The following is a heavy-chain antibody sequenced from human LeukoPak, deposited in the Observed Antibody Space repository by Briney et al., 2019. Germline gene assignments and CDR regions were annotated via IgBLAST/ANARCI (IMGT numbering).Heavy chain of an antibody. J-gene: IGHJ4*02. D-gene: IGHD6-13*01. CDR2: IRYDGRNK. V-gene: IGHV3-30*02. CDR3: AKGEGDRSWYYFDY. Sequence: GGSLRLSCAASGFTFGSFGMYWVRQAPGKGLEWVAFIRYDGRNKYYADPVKGRFTLSRDNSKNTVYLQMNSLRVEDTALYYCAKGEGDRSWYYFDYWGQGTLVTVSS. CDR1: GFTFGSFG.